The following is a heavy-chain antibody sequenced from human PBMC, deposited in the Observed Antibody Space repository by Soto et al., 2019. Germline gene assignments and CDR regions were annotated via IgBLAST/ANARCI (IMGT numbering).Heavy chain of an antibody. J-gene: IGHJ6*02. CDR1: GFRFSSYG. CDR2: ISGDGSNT. Sequence: GGSLRLSCRTSGFRFSSYGMHWVRQAPGKGPEWVAFISGDGSNTEYVDSVRGRFTVSRDNSKNTLYLQMNSLRAEDTAVYYCANGGETTHHYYGMDVWGQGTTVTVSS. CDR3: ANGGETTHHYYGMDV. V-gene: IGHV3-30*18. D-gene: IGHD3-16*01.